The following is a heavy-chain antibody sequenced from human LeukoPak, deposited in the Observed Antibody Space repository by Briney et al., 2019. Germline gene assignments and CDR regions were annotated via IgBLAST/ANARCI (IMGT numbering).Heavy chain of an antibody. CDR2: ISAYNGNT. V-gene: IGHV1-18*01. D-gene: IGHD2-15*01. CDR3: ARDIKDYQLPRLGYCSGGSCYPYYYYGMDV. J-gene: IGHJ6*02. CDR1: GYTFTSYG. Sequence: ASVKVSCKASGYTFTSYGISWVRQAPGQGLEWMGWISAYNGNTNYAQKLQGRVTMTTDTSTSTAYMELRSLRSDDTAVYYCARDIKDYQLPRLGYCSGGSCYPYYYYGMDVWGQGTTVTVS.